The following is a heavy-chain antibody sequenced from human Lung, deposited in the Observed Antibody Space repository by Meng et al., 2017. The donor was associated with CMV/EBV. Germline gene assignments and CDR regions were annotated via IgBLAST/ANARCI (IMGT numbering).Heavy chain of an antibody. J-gene: IGHJ4*02. CDR3: ARLYGLIH. V-gene: IGHV4-39*01. CDR1: GDSLRTSSYY. CDR2: IYSSGNT. D-gene: IGHD3-16*01. Sequence: LSCTVSGDSLRTSSYYWGWIRQAPGKGPEWIGSIYSSGNTYFKPSLKSRVSLSIETSKNQFSLRLSSVTAADTGVYYCARLYGLIHWVQGVQVTVSS.